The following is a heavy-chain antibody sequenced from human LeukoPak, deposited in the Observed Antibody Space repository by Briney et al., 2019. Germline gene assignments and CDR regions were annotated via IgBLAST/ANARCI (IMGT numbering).Heavy chain of an antibody. CDR2: IIPIFGTA. J-gene: IGHJ4*02. CDR3: VRGIGGATPLDY. CDR1: GGTFSSYA. V-gene: IGHV1-69*05. D-gene: IGHD1-26*01. Sequence: SVKVSCKASGGTFSSYAISWVRQAPGQGLEWMGGIIPIFGTANYAQKFQGRVTITTDESTSTAYMELSSQRSEDTAVYYCVRGIGGATPLDYWGQGTLVTVSS.